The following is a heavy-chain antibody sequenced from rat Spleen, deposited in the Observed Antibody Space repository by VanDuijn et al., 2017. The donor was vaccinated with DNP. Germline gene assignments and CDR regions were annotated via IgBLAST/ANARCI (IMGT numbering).Heavy chain of an antibody. CDR1: GLTFSDYS. Sequence: EVRLVESGGGLVQPGRSLKLSCAASGLTFSDYSMAWVRQAPKKGLEWVATVIYDGSGAYYGDSVTVRFTISRDNAKSTLYLQMDSLRAEDTATYHGARHGGTTYYLDYWAKESCSQSPQ. V-gene: IGHV5-7*01. CDR2: VIYDGSGA. D-gene: IGHD1-10*01. J-gene: IGHJ2*01. CDR3: ARHGGTTYYLDY.